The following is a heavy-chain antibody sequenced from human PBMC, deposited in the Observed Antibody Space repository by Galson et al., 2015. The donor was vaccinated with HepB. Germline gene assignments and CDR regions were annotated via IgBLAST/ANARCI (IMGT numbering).Heavy chain of an antibody. J-gene: IGHJ5*02. D-gene: IGHD2-21*01. Sequence: SLRLSCAASGFSFSDAWMHWIRQAPGKGLEWVGRIKPKTEGGTTDSAAPVKGRFSVSRDDSKNNLYLQTNSLKIEDTAVYYCAVDRGYCGASRCYNYFDPWGQGTLVTVSS. CDR2: IKPKTEGGTT. CDR3: AVDRGYCGASRCYNYFDP. V-gene: IGHV3-15*07. CDR1: GFSFSDAW.